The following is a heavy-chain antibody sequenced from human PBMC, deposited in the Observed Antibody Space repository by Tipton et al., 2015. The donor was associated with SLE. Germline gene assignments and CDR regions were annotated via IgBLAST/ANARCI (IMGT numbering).Heavy chain of an antibody. Sequence: TLSLTCSVSSGSISTYYWNWIRQPPGKGLEWIGYVDNSGSTNYNPPLRSRLTISVDTSRNQFSLKLNSLTAADTAVYYCARTSLGFNFWTGSPFDPWGQGTPVTVSS. D-gene: IGHD3/OR15-3a*01. CDR2: VDNSGST. CDR3: ARTSLGFNFWTGSPFDP. CDR1: SGSISTYY. V-gene: IGHV4-59*01. J-gene: IGHJ5*02.